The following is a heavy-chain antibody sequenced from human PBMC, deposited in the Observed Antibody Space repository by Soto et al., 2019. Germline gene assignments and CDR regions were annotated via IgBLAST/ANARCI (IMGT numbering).Heavy chain of an antibody. CDR2: IIPIFGTA. J-gene: IGHJ6*02. Sequence: SVKVSCKASGGTFSSYAISWVRQAPGQGLEWMGGIIPIFGTANYAQKFQGRVTITADESTSTAYMELSSPRSEDTAVYYCARAVAVAGTGPYYYYGMDVWGQGTTVTVSS. CDR1: GGTFSSYA. CDR3: ARAVAVAGTGPYYYYGMDV. V-gene: IGHV1-69*13. D-gene: IGHD6-19*01.